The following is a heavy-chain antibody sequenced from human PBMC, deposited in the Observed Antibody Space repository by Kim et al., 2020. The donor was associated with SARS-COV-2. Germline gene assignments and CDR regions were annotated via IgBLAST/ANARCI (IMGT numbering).Heavy chain of an antibody. Sequence: SVKVSCKASGGTFSSYAISWVRQAPGQGLEWMGRIIPIFGIANYAQKFQGRVTITADKSTSTAYMELSSLRSEDTAVYYCARDQGTYYYDSSGYYGEPRFDYWGQGTLVTVSS. J-gene: IGHJ4*02. CDR1: GGTFSSYA. CDR2: IIPIFGIA. V-gene: IGHV1-69*04. CDR3: ARDQGTYYYDSSGYYGEPRFDY. D-gene: IGHD3-22*01.